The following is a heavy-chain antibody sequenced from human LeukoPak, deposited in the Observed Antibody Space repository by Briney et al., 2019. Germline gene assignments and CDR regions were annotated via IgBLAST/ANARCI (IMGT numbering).Heavy chain of an antibody. CDR3: ARVGIAGAQGRGSFNWFDP. V-gene: IGHV3-74*01. Sequence: AGGSLRLSCAASGFSFSSYWMHWVRQAPGKGLVWVSRINSDGSSTSYADSVKGRFTISRDNAKNTLYLQMNSLRAEDTAVYYCARVGIAGAQGRGSFNWFDPWGQGTLVTVSS. CDR1: GFSFSSYW. D-gene: IGHD6-13*01. J-gene: IGHJ5*02. CDR2: INSDGSST.